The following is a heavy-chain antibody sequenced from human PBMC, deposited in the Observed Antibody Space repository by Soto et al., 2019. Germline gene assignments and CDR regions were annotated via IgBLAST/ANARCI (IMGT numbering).Heavy chain of an antibody. CDR1: GGSFSGYY. J-gene: IGHJ5*02. CDR3: ATSVQPWPQNWLDP. CDR2: INHSGST. D-gene: IGHD5-18*01. Sequence: SETLSLTCAVYGGSFSGYYWSWIRQPPGKGLEWIGEINHSGSTNYNPSLKSRVTISVDTSKNQFSLKLSSVTAADTAVHYCATSVQPWPQNWLDPPGQGTLVTLSS. V-gene: IGHV4-34*01.